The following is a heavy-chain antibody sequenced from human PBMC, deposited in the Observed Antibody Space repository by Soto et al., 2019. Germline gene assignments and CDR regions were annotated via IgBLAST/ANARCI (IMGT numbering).Heavy chain of an antibody. V-gene: IGHV3-23*01. CDR2: ISGSGGRS. D-gene: IGHD6-13*01. Sequence: EVQLLDSGGGLVQTGGSLRLSCAASGFNFSNYAMNWVRQGPGKGLEWVSGISGSGGRSYYADSVKGRCIISRDNSKSTLYLQMNSLRAEDTAVYYCAKAYFGWSIEQPYYVDYWGQGTLVTVSS. CDR3: AKAYFGWSIEQPYYVDY. CDR1: GFNFSNYA. J-gene: IGHJ4*02.